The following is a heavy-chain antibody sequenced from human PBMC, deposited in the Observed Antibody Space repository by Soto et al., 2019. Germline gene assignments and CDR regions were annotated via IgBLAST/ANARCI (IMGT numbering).Heavy chain of an antibody. CDR2: ISGSGGST. V-gene: IGHV3-23*01. D-gene: IGHD1-26*01. J-gene: IGHJ6*02. CDR3: VKDQVEARDYYYYGMDV. Sequence: GGSLRLSCAASGFTFSSYAMSWVRQAPGKGLEWVSAISGSGGSTYYADSVKGRFTISRDNSKNTLYLQMNSLRAEDTSVYYFVKDQVEARDYYYYGMDVWGQGTTVTVSS. CDR1: GFTFSSYA.